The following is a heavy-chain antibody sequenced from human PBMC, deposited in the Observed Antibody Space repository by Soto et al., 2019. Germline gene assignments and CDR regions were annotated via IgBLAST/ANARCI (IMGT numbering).Heavy chain of an antibody. D-gene: IGHD6-13*01. J-gene: IGHJ6*02. CDR1: GFSLSTTGVG. V-gene: IGHV2-70*01. CDR3: ARIPYSSSLLINYYYGMDV. CDR2: IDWDDDK. Sequence: SGPTLVNPTQTLTLTCTFSGFSLSTTGVGVSWIRQPPGKALEWLALIDWDDDKYYSTSLKTRLTISKDTSKNQVVLTMTNMDPVDTATYYCARIPYSSSLLINYYYGMDVWGQGTTVTVSS.